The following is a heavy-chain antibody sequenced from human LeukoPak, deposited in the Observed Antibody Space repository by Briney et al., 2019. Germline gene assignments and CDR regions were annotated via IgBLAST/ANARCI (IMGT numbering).Heavy chain of an antibody. Sequence: PSETLSLTCAVYGGSFSGYYWSWIRQPPGKGLEWIGEINHSGSTNYNPSLKSQVTISVDTSKNQFSLKLSSVTAADTAVYYCARGYWYFDLWGRGTLVTVSS. CDR3: ARGYWYFDL. CDR2: INHSGST. J-gene: IGHJ2*01. V-gene: IGHV4-34*01. CDR1: GGSFSGYY.